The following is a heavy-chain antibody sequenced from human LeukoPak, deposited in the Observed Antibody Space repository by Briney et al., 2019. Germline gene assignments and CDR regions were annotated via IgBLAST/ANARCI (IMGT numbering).Heavy chain of an antibody. V-gene: IGHV4-59*01. Sequence: SETLSLTCTVSGGSISSYYWSWIRQPPGKGLEWIGCILYSGSTNYNPSLKSRLTISVDTSKNQFSLKLSSVTAADTAVYYCARVRDRSSYFYDLDYWGQGTLVTVSS. CDR3: ARVRDRSSYFYDLDY. D-gene: IGHD3-22*01. CDR1: GGSISSYY. CDR2: ILYSGST. J-gene: IGHJ4*02.